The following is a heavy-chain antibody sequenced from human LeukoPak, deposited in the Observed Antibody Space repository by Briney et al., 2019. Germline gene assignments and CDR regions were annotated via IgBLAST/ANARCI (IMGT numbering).Heavy chain of an antibody. D-gene: IGHD2-15*01. Sequence: SETLSLTCTVSGGSISSGGYYWSWLRQHPGKGLEWIGYIYYSGSTYYNPSLKSRVTISVDTSKNQFSLKLSSVTAADTAVYYCARAYRGYCSGGSCPFDYWGQGTLVTVSS. CDR3: ARAYRGYCSGGSCPFDY. CDR2: IYYSGST. CDR1: GGSISSGGYY. J-gene: IGHJ4*02. V-gene: IGHV4-31*03.